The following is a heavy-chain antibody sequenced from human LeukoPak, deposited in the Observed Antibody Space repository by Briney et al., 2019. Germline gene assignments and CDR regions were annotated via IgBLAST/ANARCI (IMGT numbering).Heavy chain of an antibody. CDR3: ARTMVRGVQWFDP. J-gene: IGHJ5*02. Sequence: PSETLSLTCTVSGGSISSGSYYWSWIRQPAGKGLEWIGRIYTSGSTNYNPSLKSRVTISVDTSKNQFSLKLSSVTAADTAVHYCARTMVRGVQWFDPWGQGTLVTVSS. CDR2: IYTSGST. D-gene: IGHD3-10*01. V-gene: IGHV4-61*02. CDR1: GGSISSGSYY.